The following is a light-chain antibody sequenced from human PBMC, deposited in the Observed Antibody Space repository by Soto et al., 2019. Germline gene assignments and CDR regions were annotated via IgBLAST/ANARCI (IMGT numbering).Light chain of an antibody. V-gene: IGKV3-20*01. Sequence: EIVLTQSPGTLSLSPGERATLSCRASESVASNYLAWYQLKPGQAPTLLFFGASNRATGIPDRFSGSGSGTDFTLTISRLEPEDFAVYYCHQYGSSPWTLGQGTKVDIK. CDR3: HQYGSSPWT. CDR2: GAS. J-gene: IGKJ1*01. CDR1: ESVASNY.